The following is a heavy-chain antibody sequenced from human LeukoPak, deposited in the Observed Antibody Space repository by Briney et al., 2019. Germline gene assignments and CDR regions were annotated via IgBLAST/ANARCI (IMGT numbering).Heavy chain of an antibody. J-gene: IGHJ4*02. Sequence: SETLSLTCAVSGGSISNSNWWSWVRQPPGKGLKWIGEIYHSGSTNYNPSPKSRVTISVDKSKKQFSLKLSSVTAADTAVYYCARVAYGDYYFDYWGQGTLVTVSS. V-gene: IGHV4-4*02. CDR1: GGSISNSNW. CDR3: ARVAYGDYYFDY. CDR2: IYHSGST. D-gene: IGHD4-17*01.